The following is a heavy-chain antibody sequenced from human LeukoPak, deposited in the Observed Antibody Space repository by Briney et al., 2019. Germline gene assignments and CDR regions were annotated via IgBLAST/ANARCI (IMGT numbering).Heavy chain of an antibody. V-gene: IGHV3-7*01. CDR2: IRQDGSEK. Sequence: GGSLRLSCAASGFTFNDYWMTWLRQAPGKGLEWVANIRQDGSEKFYVDSVKGRFTISRDNAKNSLLLQMNSLRAEDTAVYYCARDSAGELLFDAFDIWGQGTMVTVSS. CDR3: ARDSAGELLFDAFDI. D-gene: IGHD1-26*01. J-gene: IGHJ3*02. CDR1: GFTFNDYW.